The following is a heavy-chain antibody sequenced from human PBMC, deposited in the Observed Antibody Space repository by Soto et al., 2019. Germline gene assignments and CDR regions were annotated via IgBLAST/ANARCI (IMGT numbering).Heavy chain of an antibody. D-gene: IGHD5-18*01. CDR2: IYYSGST. V-gene: IGHV4-39*01. CDR3: ARHVLRGYSYGHFDY. CDR1: GGSISSSSYY. J-gene: IGHJ4*02. Sequence: TLSLTCTVSGGSISSSSYYWGWIRQPPGKGLEWIGGIYYSGSTYYNPSLKSRVTISVDTSKNQFSLKLSSVTAADTAVYYCARHVLRGYSYGHFDYWGQGTLVTVSS.